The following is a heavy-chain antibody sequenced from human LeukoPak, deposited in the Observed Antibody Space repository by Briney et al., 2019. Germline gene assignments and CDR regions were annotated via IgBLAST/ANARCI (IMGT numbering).Heavy chain of an antibody. CDR1: GGSFSGYY. V-gene: IGHV4-34*01. J-gene: IGHJ4*02. CDR3: ARGGWGWPFDY. D-gene: IGHD1-26*01. CDR2: INHSGST. Sequence: SETLSLTRAVYGGSFSGYYWSWIRQPPGKGLEWIGEINHSGSTNYNPSLKSRVTISVDTSKNQFSLKLSSVTAADTAVYYCARGGWGWPFDYWGQGTLVTVSS.